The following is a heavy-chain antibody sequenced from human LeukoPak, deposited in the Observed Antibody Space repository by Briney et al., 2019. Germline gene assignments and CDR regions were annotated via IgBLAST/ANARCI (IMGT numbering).Heavy chain of an antibody. D-gene: IGHD3-10*01. CDR1: GGSISSGDYY. CDR3: ARRPTRITMVRGVRGAFDI. V-gene: IGHV4-30-4*01. CDR2: IYYSGST. Sequence: SQTLSLTCTVSGGSISSGDYYWSWIRQPPGKGLKWIGYIYYSGSTYYNPSLKSRVTISVDTSKNQFPLKLSSVTAADTAVYYCARRPTRITMVRGVRGAFDIWGQGTMVTVSS. J-gene: IGHJ3*02.